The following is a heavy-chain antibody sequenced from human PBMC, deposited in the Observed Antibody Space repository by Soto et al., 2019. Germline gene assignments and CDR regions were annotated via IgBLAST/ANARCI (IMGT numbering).Heavy chain of an antibody. D-gene: IGHD2-8*01. Sequence: ASVKVSCKASGYTFTGYYMHWVRQAPGQGLEWMGWINPNSGGTNYAQKFQGRVTITADESTSTAYMELSSLRSEDTAVYYCASCTNGVCYRYNWFDPWGQGTLVTVSS. CDR3: ASCTNGVCYRYNWFDP. J-gene: IGHJ5*02. V-gene: IGHV1-2*02. CDR1: GYTFTGYY. CDR2: INPNSGGT.